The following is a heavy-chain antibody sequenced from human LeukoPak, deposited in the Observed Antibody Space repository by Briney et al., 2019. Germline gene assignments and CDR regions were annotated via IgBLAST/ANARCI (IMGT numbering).Heavy chain of an antibody. J-gene: IGHJ4*02. V-gene: IGHV3-30*02. CDR1: GFTFSSYG. CDR3: AKEQSGAMITFGGVDY. CDR2: IRYDGSNK. Sequence: GGSLRLSCAASGFTFSSYGMHWVRQAPGKGLEWVAFIRYDGSNKYYADSVKGRFTISRDNSKNTLYLQMNSLRAEDTAVYYCAKEQSGAMITFGGVDYWGQGTLVTVSS. D-gene: IGHD3-16*01.